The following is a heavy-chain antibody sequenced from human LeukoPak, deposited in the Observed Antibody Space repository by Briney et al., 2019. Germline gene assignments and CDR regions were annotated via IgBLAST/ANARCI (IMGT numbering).Heavy chain of an antibody. Sequence: PGGSLRLSCAASGFTFSSYAMHWVRQAPGKGLEWVAVISYVGSNKYYADSVKGRFTISRDNSKNTLYLQMNSLRAEDTAVYYCGPLTTFDYWGQGTLVTVSS. CDR1: GFTFSSYA. D-gene: IGHD1/OR15-1a*01. V-gene: IGHV3-30-3*01. CDR2: ISYVGSNK. CDR3: GPLTTFDY. J-gene: IGHJ4*02.